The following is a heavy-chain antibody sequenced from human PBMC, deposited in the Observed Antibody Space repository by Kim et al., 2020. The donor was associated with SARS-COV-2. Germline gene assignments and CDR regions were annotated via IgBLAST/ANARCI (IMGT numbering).Heavy chain of an antibody. D-gene: IGHD6-13*01. J-gene: IGHJ5*02. CDR3: AKAYSSSGGWFDP. Sequence: GGSLRLSCAASGFTFDDYAMHWVRQAPGRGLEWVSGISCNSGSIGYADSVKGRFTISRDNAKNSLYLQMNSLRAEDTALYYCAKAYSSSGGWFDPWGQGTLVTVSS. V-gene: IGHV3-9*01. CDR2: ISCNSGSI. CDR1: GFTFDDYA.